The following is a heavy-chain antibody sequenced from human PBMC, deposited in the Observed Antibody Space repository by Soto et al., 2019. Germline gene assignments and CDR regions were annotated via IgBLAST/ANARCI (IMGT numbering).Heavy chain of an antibody. CDR3: AREQRWLQLGGSWFDP. V-gene: IGHV4-59*12. Sequence: SETLSLTCTVSGGSSSSYYWSWIRQPPGKGLEWIGYIYYSGSTNYNPSLKSRVTISVDTSKNQFSLKLSSVTAADTAVYYCAREQRWLQLGGSWFDPWGQGTLVTVSS. D-gene: IGHD5-12*01. CDR2: IYYSGST. CDR1: GGSSSSYY. J-gene: IGHJ5*02.